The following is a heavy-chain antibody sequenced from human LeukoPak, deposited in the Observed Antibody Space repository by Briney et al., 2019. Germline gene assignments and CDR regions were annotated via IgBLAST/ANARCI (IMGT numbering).Heavy chain of an antibody. CDR3: GTVRGPDSSRWYSDY. V-gene: IGHV3-33*01. CDR1: GFRFSNYG. Sequence: GRSLRLSCAASGFRFSNYGMHWVRQAPGKGLEWVALIWYDGSNKYYADSVKGRFTISRDNSKNTLYLQMNSLTAEDTAVYYCGTVRGPDSSRWYSDYWGQGTLVTVSS. J-gene: IGHJ4*02. D-gene: IGHD6-13*01. CDR2: IWYDGSNK.